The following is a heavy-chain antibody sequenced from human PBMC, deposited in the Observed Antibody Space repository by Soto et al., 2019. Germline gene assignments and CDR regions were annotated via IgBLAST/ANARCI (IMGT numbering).Heavy chain of an antibody. D-gene: IGHD1-26*01. CDR2: IYYSGST. V-gene: IGHV4-39*01. CDR1: GGSISSSSYY. CDR3: ARLIGNSWLDS. J-gene: IGHJ5*01. Sequence: SETLSLTCTVSGGSISSSSYYWGWIRQPPGKGLEWIGSIYYSGSTYYNPSLKSRISINPDTSNNQVSLQLNSVTPDDTAVYYCARLIGNSWLDSWGQGTLVTVSS.